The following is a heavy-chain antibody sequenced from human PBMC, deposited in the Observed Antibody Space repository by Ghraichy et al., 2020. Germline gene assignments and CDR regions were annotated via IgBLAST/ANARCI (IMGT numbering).Heavy chain of an antibody. CDR2: INHSGST. V-gene: IGHV4-34*01. CDR3: ARSPAGYYDSSGQDAFDI. Sequence: SQTLSLTCAVYGGSFSGYYWSWIRQPPGKGLEWIGEINHSGSTNYNPSLKSRVTISVDTSKNQFSLKLSSVTAADTVVYYCARSPAGYYDSSGQDAFDIWGQGTMVTVSS. J-gene: IGHJ3*02. CDR1: GGSFSGYY. D-gene: IGHD3-22*01.